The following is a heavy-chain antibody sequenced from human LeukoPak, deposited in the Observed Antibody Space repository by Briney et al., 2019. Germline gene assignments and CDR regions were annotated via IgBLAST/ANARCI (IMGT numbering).Heavy chain of an antibody. D-gene: IGHD6-19*01. CDR3: ARAGPLPYSSDTYNWLDP. Sequence: GASVKVSCKASGYTFTRYYMHWVSQAPGQGREWTGWINANSGGTNYAQKFQGRVTMTRDTSISTAYMELNTLRSDDTAIYYCARAGPLPYSSDTYNWLDPWGQGTLVTVSS. CDR2: INANSGGT. CDR1: GYTFTRYY. V-gene: IGHV1-2*02. J-gene: IGHJ5*02.